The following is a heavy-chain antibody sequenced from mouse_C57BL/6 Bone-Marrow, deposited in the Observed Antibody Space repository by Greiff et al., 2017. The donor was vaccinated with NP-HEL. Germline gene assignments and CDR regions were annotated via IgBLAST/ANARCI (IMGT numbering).Heavy chain of an antibody. J-gene: IGHJ1*03. CDR2: FYPGSGSI. D-gene: IGHD1-1*01. V-gene: IGHV1-62-2*01. CDR3: SRHGDYFGSSYGYFDV. CDR1: GYTFTEYT. Sequence: VQVVESGAELVKPGASVKLSCKASGYTFTEYTIHWVKQRSGQGLEWIGWFYPGSGSIKYNEKFKDKATLTADKSSSTVYMDLSRWTSTDSAFYFCSRHGDYFGSSYGYFDVWGTGTTVTVSS.